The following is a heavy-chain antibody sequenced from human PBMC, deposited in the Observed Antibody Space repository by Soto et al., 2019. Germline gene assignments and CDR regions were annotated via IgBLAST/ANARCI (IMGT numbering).Heavy chain of an antibody. V-gene: IGHV1-3*01. J-gene: IGHJ4*01. CDR3: ARNSGYSSSWAHFEY. D-gene: IGHD6-13*01. CDR1: GYTFTSYA. Sequence: ASVKVSCKASGYTFTSYAMPWVRQAPVQRLEWMGWINAGNGNTKYSQKFQARVTITRDTYASTAYMELSSLRSEDTAVYYCARNSGYSSSWAHFEYWGHGTLVTAAS. CDR2: INAGNGNT.